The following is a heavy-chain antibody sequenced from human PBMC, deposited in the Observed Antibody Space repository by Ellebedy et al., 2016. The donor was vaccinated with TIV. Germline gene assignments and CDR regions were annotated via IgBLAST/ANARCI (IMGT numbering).Heavy chain of an antibody. V-gene: IGHV1-3*04. CDR2: INTGNGDT. Sequence: AASVKVSCKASGYIFTSCAIHWVRQAPGQGLEWMGWINTGNGDTRYSQKFQGRVTITADESTSTAYMELSSLRSEDTAMYYCARARYYDILTGYYYYYYYGMDVWGQGTTVTVSS. J-gene: IGHJ6*02. CDR3: ARARYYDILTGYYYYYYYGMDV. D-gene: IGHD3-9*01. CDR1: GYIFTSCA.